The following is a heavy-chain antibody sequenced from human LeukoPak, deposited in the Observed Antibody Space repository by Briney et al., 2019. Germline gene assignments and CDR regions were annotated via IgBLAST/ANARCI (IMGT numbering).Heavy chain of an antibody. V-gene: IGHV3-23*01. J-gene: IGHJ3*02. CDR2: ISGSGGST. CDR3: AKDRVLTYNCRAFDI. Sequence: GGSLRLSCAASGFTFSSYEMNWVRQAPGKGLEWVSAISGSGGSTYYADSVKGRFTISRDNSKNTLYLQMNSLRAEDTAVYYCAKDRVLTYNCRAFDIWGQGTMVTVSS. D-gene: IGHD1-20*01. CDR1: GFTFSSYE.